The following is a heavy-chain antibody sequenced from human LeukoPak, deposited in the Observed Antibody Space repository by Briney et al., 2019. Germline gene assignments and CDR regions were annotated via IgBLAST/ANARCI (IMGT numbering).Heavy chain of an antibody. Sequence: GGSLRLSCAASGFPFSSYGTHWVRQAPGKGLEWVAFIRYDGSNKYYADSVKGRFTISRDNSKNTLYLQMNSLRAEDTAVYYCAKESYYGSGSYYTPDDAFDIWGQGTMVTVSS. D-gene: IGHD3-10*01. V-gene: IGHV3-30*02. CDR2: IRYDGSNK. CDR1: GFPFSSYG. CDR3: AKESYYGSGSYYTPDDAFDI. J-gene: IGHJ3*02.